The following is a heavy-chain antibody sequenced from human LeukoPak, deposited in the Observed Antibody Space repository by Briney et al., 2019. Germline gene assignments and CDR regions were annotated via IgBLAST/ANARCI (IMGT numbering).Heavy chain of an antibody. D-gene: IGHD6-25*01. CDR3: ARARGTEAIDS. Sequence: SETLSLTCAVYGGSFSGYYWTWIRQPPGKGLEWIGEINHSGSTNFNPSLKSRVTVSVDTSKNQFSLKVTSVTAADTAVYYCARARGTEAIDSWGQGTLVTGS. CDR1: GGSFSGYY. CDR2: INHSGST. J-gene: IGHJ4*02. V-gene: IGHV4-34*01.